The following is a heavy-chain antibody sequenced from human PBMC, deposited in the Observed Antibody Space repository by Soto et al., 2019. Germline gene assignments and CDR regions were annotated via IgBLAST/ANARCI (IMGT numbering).Heavy chain of an antibody. CDR3: AKIMHRSTMIVVVITVFDY. D-gene: IGHD3-22*01. J-gene: IGHJ4*02. CDR2: ISGSGGST. V-gene: IGHV3-23*01. Sequence: PGGSLRLSCAASGFTFSSYAMSWVRQAPGKGLEWVSAISGSGGSTYYADSVKGRFTISRDNSKNTLYLQMNSLSAEDTAVYYCAKIMHRSTMIVVVITVFDYWGQGTLVTVSS. CDR1: GFTFSSYA.